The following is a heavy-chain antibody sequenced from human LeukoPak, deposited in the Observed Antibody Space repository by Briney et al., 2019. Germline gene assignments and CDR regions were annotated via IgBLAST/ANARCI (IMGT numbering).Heavy chain of an antibody. V-gene: IGHV1-3*04. CDR3: ARGLVVRGVNGVTFDY. D-gene: IGHD3-10*01. J-gene: IGHJ4*02. Sequence: ASVKVSCKASGYTFTTYAMHWVRRAPGQRPEWMGWINTGNGNTKYSQKFQGRVTNTRDTSASTAYMELSSLRSEDTAVYYCARGLVVRGVNGVTFDYWGQGTLVTVSS. CDR2: INTGNGNT. CDR1: GYTFTTYA.